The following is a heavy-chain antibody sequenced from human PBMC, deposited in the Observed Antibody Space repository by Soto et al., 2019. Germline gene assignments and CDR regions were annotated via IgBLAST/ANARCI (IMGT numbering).Heavy chain of an antibody. CDR3: AREPYSYGICYYYGMDV. J-gene: IGHJ6*02. V-gene: IGHV4-31*03. D-gene: IGHD5-18*01. CDR2: IYYSGST. Sequence: PSETLSLTCTVSGGSISSGGYYWSWIRQHPGKGLEWIGYIYYSGSTYYNPSLKSRVTISVDTSKNQFSLKLSSVTAADTAVYYCAREPYSYGICYYYGMDVWGQGTTVTVSS. CDR1: GGSISSGGYY.